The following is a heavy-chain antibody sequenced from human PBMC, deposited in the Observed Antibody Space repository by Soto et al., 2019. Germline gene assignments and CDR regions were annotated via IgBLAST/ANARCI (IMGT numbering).Heavy chain of an antibody. J-gene: IGHJ2*01. Sequence: QVQLQESGPGLVKPSETLSLTCTVSGGSVSGGSYCWSWIRQPPGKGLECIGYVYNSGSTTYNPSLESRVTISVDTYKHQFSLGLSSVTAADTAVSYCARVPFTTGFDLWGRGTLVTVSS. CDR3: ARVPFTTGFDL. CDR2: VYNSGST. V-gene: IGHV4-61*01. CDR1: GGSVSGGSYC.